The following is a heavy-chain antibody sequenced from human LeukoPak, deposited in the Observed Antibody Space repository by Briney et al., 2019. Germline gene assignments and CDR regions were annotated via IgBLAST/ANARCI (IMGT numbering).Heavy chain of an antibody. D-gene: IGHD3-3*01. V-gene: IGHV4-59*01. J-gene: IGHJ5*02. Sequence: PSETLSLTCTVSGGSISSYYWSWIRQPPGKGLEWLGYIYYSGSTNYNPSLKSRVTISVDTSKNQFSLKLSSVTAADTAVYYCARGGGYDFWSGYYSWFDPWGQGTLVTVSS. CDR1: GGSISSYY. CDR3: ARGGGYDFWSGYYSWFDP. CDR2: IYYSGST.